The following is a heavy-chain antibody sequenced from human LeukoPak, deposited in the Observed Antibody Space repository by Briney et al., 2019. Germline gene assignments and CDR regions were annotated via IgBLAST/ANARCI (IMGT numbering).Heavy chain of an antibody. CDR2: INTNTGNP. CDR1: GYTLTSYA. CDR3: TIIAVTTSDVHTVRGVFDY. D-gene: IGHD4-17*01. V-gene: IGHV7-4-1*02. Sequence: ASVKVSCKASGYTLTSYAMNWVRQAPGQGLEWMGWINTNTGNPTYAQGFTGRFVFSLDTSVSTAYLQISSLKAEDTAVYYCTIIAVTTSDVHTVRGVFDYWGQGTLVTVSS. J-gene: IGHJ4*02.